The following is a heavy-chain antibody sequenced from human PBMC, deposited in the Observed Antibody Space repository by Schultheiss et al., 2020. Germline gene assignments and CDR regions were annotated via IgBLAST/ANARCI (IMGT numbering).Heavy chain of an antibody. V-gene: IGHV3-33*08. J-gene: IGHJ3*02. CDR2: VWYDGSNK. CDR1: GFTFSSYS. Sequence: GGSLRLSCAASGFTFSSYSMNWVRQAPGEGLEWVAVVWYDGSNKYYADSVKGRFTISRDNSKNTLYLQMNSLRAEDTAVYYCARDLWAFDIWGQGTMVTVSS. D-gene: IGHD2-21*01. CDR3: ARDLWAFDI.